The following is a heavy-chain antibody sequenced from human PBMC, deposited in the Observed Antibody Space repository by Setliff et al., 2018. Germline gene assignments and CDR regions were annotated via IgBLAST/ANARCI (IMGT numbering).Heavy chain of an antibody. CDR2: INHSGST. J-gene: IGHJ3*02. CDR1: GESFSNNY. V-gene: IGHV4-34*01. Sequence: SETLSLTCSVYGESFSNNYWSWIRQPPGKGLEWIAEINHSGSTNYNPSLKSRVTISVDTSKNQFSLKLNSVTAADTAVYYCAGVYGENDLPDIWGQGTMVTVSS. D-gene: IGHD4-17*01. CDR3: AGVYGENDLPDI.